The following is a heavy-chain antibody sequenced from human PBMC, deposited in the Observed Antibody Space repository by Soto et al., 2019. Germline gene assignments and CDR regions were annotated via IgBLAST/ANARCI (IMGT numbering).Heavy chain of an antibody. Sequence: GGSLRLSCAASGFTFDDYAMHWVRQVPGKGLEWVSGISWNSGNKGYADSVKGRFTISRDNAKNSLYLQMNSLRAEDTALYYCAKDMSSYHGSGSYHIDYWGQGTLVTVSS. V-gene: IGHV3-9*01. CDR3: AKDMSSYHGSGSYHIDY. D-gene: IGHD3-10*01. CDR1: GFTFDDYA. J-gene: IGHJ4*02. CDR2: ISWNSGNK.